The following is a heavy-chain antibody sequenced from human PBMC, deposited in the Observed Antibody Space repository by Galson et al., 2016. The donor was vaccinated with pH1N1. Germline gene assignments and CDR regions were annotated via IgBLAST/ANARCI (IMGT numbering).Heavy chain of an antibody. D-gene: IGHD4-17*01. J-gene: IGHJ3*02. CDR1: GYRFTSYW. CDR2: IYLGGSHI. Sequence: QSGAEVKQAGESLRISCKASGYRFTSYWIAWVRQVSGKGLEWMGNIYLGGSHIRYSPSFQGQVTISADKSINIVYLQLSSLKAADTAIYYCARQNDYGDYRGDAFDIWGQGTLVTVSP. V-gene: IGHV5-51*01. CDR3: ARQNDYGDYRGDAFDI.